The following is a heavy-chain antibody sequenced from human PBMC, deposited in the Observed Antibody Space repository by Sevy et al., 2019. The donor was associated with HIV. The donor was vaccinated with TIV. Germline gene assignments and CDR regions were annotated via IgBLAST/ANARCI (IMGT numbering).Heavy chain of an antibody. CDR2: IYYRGST. CDR1: GGSISSYY. J-gene: IGHJ6*02. Sequence: SETLSLTCTVSGGSISSYYWSWIRQPPGKGLEWIGYIYYRGSTNYNPSLKSRVTISVDTSKNQFSLKLSSVTAADTAVYYCATGRYFDWLVGGDYGMDVWGQGTTVTVSS. D-gene: IGHD3-9*01. V-gene: IGHV4-59*13. CDR3: ATGRYFDWLVGGDYGMDV.